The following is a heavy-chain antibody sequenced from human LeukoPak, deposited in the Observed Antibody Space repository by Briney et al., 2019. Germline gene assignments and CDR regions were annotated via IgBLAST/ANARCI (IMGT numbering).Heavy chain of an antibody. Sequence: SETLSLTCDVSGGSISSSNWWSWVRQPPGKGLEWFGEIHHSGSTNYNPSLKSRVTISVDKSKNQFSLKLSSVTAADTAMYYCVRRIRGGYTPYDTWGQGTLVTVSS. V-gene: IGHV4-4*02. J-gene: IGHJ5*02. CDR2: IHHSGST. D-gene: IGHD3-16*01. CDR1: GGSISSSNW. CDR3: VRRIRGGYTPYDT.